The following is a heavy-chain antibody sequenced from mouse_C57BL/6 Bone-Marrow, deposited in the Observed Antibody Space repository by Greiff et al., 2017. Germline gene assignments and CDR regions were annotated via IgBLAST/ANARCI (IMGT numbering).Heavy chain of an antibody. CDR2: IDPAIGDT. V-gene: IGHV14-4*01. CDR3: SSFDGNYFDF. CDR1: GFNIQDDY. Sequence: EVKLVESGAELVRPGASVKLSCTASGFNIQDDYIHWVKQRPEQGLEWIGWIDPAIGDTEYASKFQGKATITTDPSSTTAYLQLSSLTSEETAVYYCSSFDGNYFDFWGQGTPLTVAS. D-gene: IGHD2-3*01. J-gene: IGHJ2*01.